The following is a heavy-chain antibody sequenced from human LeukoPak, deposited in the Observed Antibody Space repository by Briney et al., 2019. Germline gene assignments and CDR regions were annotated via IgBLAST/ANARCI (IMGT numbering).Heavy chain of an antibody. J-gene: IGHJ4*02. Sequence: WGSLRLSCAASGFTFSNYAMSWVRQAPGKGLEWVSGLSGSGGSTDYADSVKGRFTISRYNSKNTLYLQMNSLRAEDTAVYYCAKDDRYSSRWYYFDCWGQGTLVTVSS. CDR1: GFTFSNYA. CDR2: LSGSGGST. CDR3: AKDDRYSSRWYYFDC. V-gene: IGHV3-23*01. D-gene: IGHD6-13*01.